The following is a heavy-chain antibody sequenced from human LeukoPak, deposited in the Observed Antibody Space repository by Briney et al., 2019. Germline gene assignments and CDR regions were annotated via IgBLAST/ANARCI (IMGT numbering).Heavy chain of an antibody. CDR1: GFTFSSHA. V-gene: IGHV3-23*01. Sequence: GGSLRLSCVASGFTFSSHAMDWVRQAPGKGLEWVSAISGSGDKTYYADSVKGRFTISRDQSKTTLFLQMNSLRAEDTAVYYCAKDRAVVVITELDYWGQGTLVTVSS. J-gene: IGHJ4*02. CDR3: AKDRAVVVITELDY. CDR2: ISGSGDKT. D-gene: IGHD3-22*01.